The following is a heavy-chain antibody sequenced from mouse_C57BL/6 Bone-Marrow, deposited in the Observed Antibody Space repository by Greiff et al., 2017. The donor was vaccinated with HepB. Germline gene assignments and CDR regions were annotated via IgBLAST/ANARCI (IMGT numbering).Heavy chain of an antibody. CDR3: ARASSGYLDY. CDR1: GYSITSGYY. D-gene: IGHD3-2*02. V-gene: IGHV3-6*01. J-gene: IGHJ2*01. CDR2: ISYDGSN. Sequence: EVHLVESGPGLVKPSQSLSLTCSVTGYSITSGYYWNWIRQFPGNKLEWMGYISYDGSNNYNPSLKNRISITRDTSKNQFFLKLNSVTTEDTATYYCARASSGYLDYWGQGTTLTVSS.